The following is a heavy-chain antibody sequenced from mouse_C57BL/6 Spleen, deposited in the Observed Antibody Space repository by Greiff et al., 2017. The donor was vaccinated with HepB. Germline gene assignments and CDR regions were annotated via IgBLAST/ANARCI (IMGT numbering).Heavy chain of an antibody. V-gene: IGHV1-78*01. Sequence: SDAELVKPGASVKISCKVSGYTFTDHTLHWMKQRPEQGLEWIGYIYPRDGSTKYNEKFKGKATLTADKSSSTAYMQLNSLTSEDSAVYFCARDGGGGYWYFDVWGTGTTVTVSS. D-gene: IGHD1-1*01. CDR2: IYPRDGST. CDR1: GYTFTDHT. J-gene: IGHJ1*03. CDR3: ARDGGGGYWYFDV.